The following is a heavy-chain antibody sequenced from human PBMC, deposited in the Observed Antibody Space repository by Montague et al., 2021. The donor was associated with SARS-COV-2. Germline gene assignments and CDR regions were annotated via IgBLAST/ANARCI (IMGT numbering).Heavy chain of an antibody. CDR1: GFIFRSYA. J-gene: IGHJ3*01. CDR2: ISASGSTS. Sequence: SLRLSCGASGFIFRSYAMSWVRQPPGKGLEWVSTISASGSTSYYADSXKGRLTISRDNSRNTLSLQMIGLRAEDTAVYFCAKGRTTNSGSHRAYDAFDVWGQGTMVSVSS. V-gene: IGHV3-23*01. CDR3: AKGRTTNSGSHRAYDAFDV. D-gene: IGHD1-26*01.